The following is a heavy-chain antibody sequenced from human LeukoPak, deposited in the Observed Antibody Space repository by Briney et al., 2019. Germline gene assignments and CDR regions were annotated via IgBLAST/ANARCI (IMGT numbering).Heavy chain of an antibody. J-gene: IGHJ4*01. Sequence: PGGSLRLSCAASGFTFSGYGMHWVRPAPGKGLEWVAVIWYDGSNKYYADSVKGRFTISRDNSKNTLYLQMNSLRAEDTAVYYCARGNDYGDYWGHGPLVTVSS. CDR3: ARGNDYGDY. V-gene: IGHV3-33*01. CDR1: GFTFSGYG. CDR2: IWYDGSNK.